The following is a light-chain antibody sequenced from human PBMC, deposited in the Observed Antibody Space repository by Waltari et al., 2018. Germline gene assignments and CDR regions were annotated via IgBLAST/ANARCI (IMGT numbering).Light chain of an antibody. V-gene: IGKV1-5*03. CDR1: QSISNW. CDR3: QQYNTYSYT. CDR2: KAS. Sequence: TCRASQSISNWLVWFQQKPGEAPKLLIYKASTLDSGVPSRFSGSGSGTEFTLTISSLQPDDFATYFCQQYNTYSYTFDQGTKLEIK. J-gene: IGKJ2*01.